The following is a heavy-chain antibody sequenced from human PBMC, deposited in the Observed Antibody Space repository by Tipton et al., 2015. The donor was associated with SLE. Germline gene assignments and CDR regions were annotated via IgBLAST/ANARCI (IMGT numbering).Heavy chain of an antibody. Sequence: GSLRLSCAVSGYSISSGYYWGWIRQPPGKGLEWIGSIYHSGSTYYNPSLKSRVTISVDTSKNQFSLKLRSGTAADTAVYYCARHQGGFDYWGQGTLVTVSS. CDR2: IYHSGST. V-gene: IGHV4-38-2*01. CDR3: ARHQGGFDY. CDR1: GYSISSGYY. J-gene: IGHJ4*02.